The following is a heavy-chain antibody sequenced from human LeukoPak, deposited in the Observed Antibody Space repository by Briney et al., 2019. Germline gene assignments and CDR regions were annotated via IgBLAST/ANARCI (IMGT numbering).Heavy chain of an antibody. V-gene: IGHV3-30-3*01. CDR3: GRGSVGFGELNY. CDR1: GFTFSSYA. CDR2: ISYDGSNK. Sequence: GGSLRLSCAASGFTFSSYAMHWVRQAPGKGLECVAVISYDGSNKFYADSVKGRFTLSRDNSKNTLYLQKNSLRIEDTAVQYCGRGSVGFGELNYWGQGTLVTVSS. J-gene: IGHJ4*02. D-gene: IGHD3-10*01.